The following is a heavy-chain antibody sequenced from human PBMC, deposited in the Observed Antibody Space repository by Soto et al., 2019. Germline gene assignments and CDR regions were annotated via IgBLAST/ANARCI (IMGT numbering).Heavy chain of an antibody. CDR2: LYYGRSA. J-gene: IGHJ4*02. CDR3: ALRSMAVVPEY. Sequence: QVQLQESGPGLVKPSETLSLTCAVSGDSISSYYCMWIRQPPRKGLESIGYLYYGRSANYNPSLKSRVTLSVDTSTNQCSLTLSYMPAADTAVYYCALRSMAVVPEYWGQGTLVTVSS. V-gene: IGHV4-59*01. CDR1: GDSISSYY. D-gene: IGHD3-22*01.